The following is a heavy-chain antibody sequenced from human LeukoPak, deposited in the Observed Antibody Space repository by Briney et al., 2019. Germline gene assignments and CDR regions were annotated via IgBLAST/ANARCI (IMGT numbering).Heavy chain of an antibody. Sequence: SETLSLTCTVSGGSISSSSYYWGWIRQPPGTGLEWLGSIYYSGSTYYNPSLKSRVTISVDTSKNQFSLKLSSVTAADTAVYYCARDGAVAGRVGSFDYWGQGTLVTVSS. V-gene: IGHV4-39*07. CDR2: IYYSGST. CDR1: GGSISSSSYY. J-gene: IGHJ4*02. CDR3: ARDGAVAGRVGSFDY. D-gene: IGHD6-19*01.